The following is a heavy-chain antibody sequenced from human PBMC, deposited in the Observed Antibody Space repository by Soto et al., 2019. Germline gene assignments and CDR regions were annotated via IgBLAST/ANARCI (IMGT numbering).Heavy chain of an antibody. J-gene: IGHJ6*02. CDR3: ARRXYGSGSRYYYYYYGMDV. Sequence: GESLKISCKGSGYSFTIYWIGWVRQMPGKGLEWMGTIYPGDSDTRYSPSFQGQVTISADKSISTAYLQWSSLKASDTAMYYCARRXYGSGSRYYYYYYGMDVWGQGTTVTVSS. CDR2: IYPGDSDT. CDR1: GYSFTIYW. D-gene: IGHD3-10*01. V-gene: IGHV5-51*01.